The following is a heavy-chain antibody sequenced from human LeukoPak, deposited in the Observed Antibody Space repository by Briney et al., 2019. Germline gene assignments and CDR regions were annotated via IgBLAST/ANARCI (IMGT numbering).Heavy chain of an antibody. Sequence: GRSLRLSCAASGYTFSSYAMDWVRQAPGKGLEWVAVISYDGSNKYYADSVKGRFTISRDNSKNTLYLQMNSLRAEDTAVYYCARGGVIPDYGDSDYYYYGMDVWGQGTTVTVSS. CDR3: ARGGVIPDYGDSDYYYYGMDV. D-gene: IGHD4-17*01. CDR2: ISYDGSNK. J-gene: IGHJ6*02. CDR1: GYTFSSYA. V-gene: IGHV3-30-3*01.